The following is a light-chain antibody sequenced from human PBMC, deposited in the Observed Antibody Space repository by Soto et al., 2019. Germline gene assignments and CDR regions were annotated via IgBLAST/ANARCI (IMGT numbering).Light chain of an antibody. Sequence: QSVLTQPPSASGTPGQRVTICCSGSSSNIGSNPVNWYQQLPGTAPKLLIYSNSQRPSGVPDRFSGSKSGTSASLAISGLQSDDEADYYCATWDDSLNGWVFGGGTKLTVL. J-gene: IGLJ3*02. CDR2: SNS. CDR3: ATWDDSLNGWV. V-gene: IGLV1-44*01. CDR1: SSNIGSNP.